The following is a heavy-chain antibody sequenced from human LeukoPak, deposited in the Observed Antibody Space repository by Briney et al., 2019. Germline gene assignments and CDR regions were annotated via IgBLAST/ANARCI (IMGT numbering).Heavy chain of an antibody. CDR2: TYYRSKWYN. CDR3: ARGKFRYDSSGYYYTDWYFDL. CDR1: GDSVSSNSAA. D-gene: IGHD3-22*01. V-gene: IGHV6-1*01. Sequence: SQTLSLTCAISGDSVSSNSAAWNWIRQSPSRGLEWLGRTYYRSKWYNDYAVSVKSRITINPDTSKNQFSLQLNSVTPEDTAVYYCARGKFRYDSSGYYYTDWYFDLWGRGTLVTVSS. J-gene: IGHJ2*01.